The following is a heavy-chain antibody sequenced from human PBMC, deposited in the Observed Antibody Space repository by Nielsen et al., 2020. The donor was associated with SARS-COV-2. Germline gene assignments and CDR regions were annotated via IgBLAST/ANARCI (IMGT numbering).Heavy chain of an antibody. V-gene: IGHV3-15*01. CDR3: ARVPLWFGESLSFFDY. CDR2: IKSKTDGGTT. Sequence: WIRQPPGKGLEWVGRIKSKTDGGTTDYAAPVKGRFTISRDDSKNTLYLQMNSLKTEDTAVYYCARVPLWFGESLSFFDYWGQGALVTVSS. J-gene: IGHJ4*02. D-gene: IGHD3-10*01.